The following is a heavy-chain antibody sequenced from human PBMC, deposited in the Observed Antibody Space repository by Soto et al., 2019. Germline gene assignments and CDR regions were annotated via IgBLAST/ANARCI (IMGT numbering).Heavy chain of an antibody. CDR1: GGSISSGDYY. CDR3: ARCNDYGGNPPGYFDY. V-gene: IGHV4-30-4*01. D-gene: IGHD4-17*01. J-gene: IGHJ4*02. CDR2: IYYSGST. Sequence: SETLSLTCTVSGGSISSGDYYWSWIRKPPGKGLEWIGYIYYSGSTYYNPSLKSRVTISVDTSKNQFSLKLSSVTAADTAVYYCARCNDYGGNPPGYFDYWGQGTLVTVSS.